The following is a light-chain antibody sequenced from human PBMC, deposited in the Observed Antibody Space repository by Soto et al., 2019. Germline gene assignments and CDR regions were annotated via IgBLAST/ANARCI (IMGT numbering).Light chain of an antibody. CDR3: QQSYSSPPT. J-gene: IGKJ1*01. CDR1: QTISSW. V-gene: IGKV1-5*03. CDR2: KAS. Sequence: DIQMTQSPSTLSGSVGDRVTITCRASQTISSWLAWYQQKPGKAPKLLIYKASTLKSGVPSRFSGSRSGPDFTLTISSLQPEDFATYYCQQSYSSPPTFGQGTKVEIK.